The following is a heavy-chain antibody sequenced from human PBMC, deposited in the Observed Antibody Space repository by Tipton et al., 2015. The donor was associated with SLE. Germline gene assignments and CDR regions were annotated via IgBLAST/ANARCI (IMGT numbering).Heavy chain of an antibody. CDR1: GLAFSTYS. CDR3: ARGLGSSSDY. J-gene: IGHJ4*02. Sequence: SLRLSCAASGLAFSTYSMNWVRQAPGKGLEWVSNIKQDGSGKSYVDSVKGRFTISRDNAKNSLYLQMISLRVDDTAIYYCARGLGSSSDYWGQGTLVTVSS. CDR2: IKQDGSGK. D-gene: IGHD2-2*01. V-gene: IGHV3-7*04.